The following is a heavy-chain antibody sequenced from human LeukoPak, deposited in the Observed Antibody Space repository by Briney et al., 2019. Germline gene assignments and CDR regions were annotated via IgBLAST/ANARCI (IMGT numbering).Heavy chain of an antibody. D-gene: IGHD3-10*01. J-gene: IGHJ4*02. CDR2: IIADGTST. V-gene: IGHV3-48*03. CDR3: ARERTNCYGHCYDC. CDR1: GFTFSGHD. Sequence: GGSLRLSCVASGFTFSGHDMNWVRQAPGKGLEWVSYIIADGTSTYYADSVKGRFTISRDNAKNSLYLQMNSLRAEDTALYYCARERTNCYGHCYDCWGQGTLVTVSS.